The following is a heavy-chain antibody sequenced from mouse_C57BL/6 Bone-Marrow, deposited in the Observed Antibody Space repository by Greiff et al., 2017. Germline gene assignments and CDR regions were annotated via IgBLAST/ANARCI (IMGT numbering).Heavy chain of an antibody. J-gene: IGHJ4*01. CDR2: IDPRSGNT. V-gene: IGHV1-81*01. CDR1: GYTFTSYG. D-gene: IGHD1-1*01. Sequence: QVQLQQPGAELARPGASVKLSCKASGYTFTSYGISWVKQRTGQGLEWIGEIDPRSGNTYYNEKFKGKATLTADKSSITAYIELRSLTSDDSAVYFCARFPLLYDYAMDYWGQGTSVTVSS. CDR3: ARFPLLYDYAMDY.